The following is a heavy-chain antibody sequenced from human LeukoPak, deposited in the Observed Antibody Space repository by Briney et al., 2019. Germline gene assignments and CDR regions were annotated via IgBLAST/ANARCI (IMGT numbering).Heavy chain of an antibody. Sequence: SETLSLTCTVSGGSISSYYWSWIRQPPGKGLEWIGYIYYSGSTNYNPSLKSRVTISVDTSKNQFSLKLSSVTAADTAVYYCARLERSYGDLSFDYWGQGTLVTVSS. CDR1: GGSISSYY. J-gene: IGHJ4*02. CDR2: IYYSGST. CDR3: ARLERSYGDLSFDY. D-gene: IGHD4-17*01. V-gene: IGHV4-59*01.